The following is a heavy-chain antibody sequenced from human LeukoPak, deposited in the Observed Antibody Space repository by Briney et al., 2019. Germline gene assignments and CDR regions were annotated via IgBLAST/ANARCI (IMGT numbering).Heavy chain of an antibody. J-gene: IGHJ4*02. D-gene: IGHD2-15*01. V-gene: IGHV3-7*03. Sequence: GGSLRLSCAASGFTFSSYWMSWVRQAPGKGLEWVANIKQDGSEKYYVDSVKGRFTISRDNAKNSLYLQMNSLRAEDTAVYYCARDTHTLGYCSGGSCYVMGFDYWGQGTLVTVSS. CDR3: ARDTHTLGYCSGGSCYVMGFDY. CDR1: GFTFSSYW. CDR2: IKQDGSEK.